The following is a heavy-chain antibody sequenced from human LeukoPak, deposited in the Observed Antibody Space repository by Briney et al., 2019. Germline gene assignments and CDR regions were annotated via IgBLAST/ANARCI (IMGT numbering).Heavy chain of an antibody. D-gene: IGHD3-9*01. CDR3: AKDGGILTGYYLYNWFDP. CDR2: ISYDESTI. V-gene: IGHV3-30*18. Sequence: QAGGSLRLSCAASGFTFSSYWMHWVRQAPGKGLEWVAVISYDESTIFYADSVKGRFTISRDNSKNTLYLQMNSLRAEDTAVYYCAKDGGILTGYYLYNWFDPWGQGTLVTVSS. CDR1: GFTFSSYW. J-gene: IGHJ5*02.